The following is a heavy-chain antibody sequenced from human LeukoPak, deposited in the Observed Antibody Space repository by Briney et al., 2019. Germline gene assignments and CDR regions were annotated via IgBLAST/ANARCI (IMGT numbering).Heavy chain of an antibody. CDR2: FYTSGST. CDR3: ARGRDGYNFLNRGEYYYFDY. D-gene: IGHD5-24*01. CDR1: GGSISSGTYY. V-gene: IGHV4-61*02. J-gene: IGHJ4*02. Sequence: SQTLSLTCTVSGGSISSGTYYWSWIRQPAGKGLEWIGRFYTSGSTNYNPSLKSRVTISVDTSKNQFSLKLSSVTAADTAVYYCARGRDGYNFLNRGEYYYFDYWGQGTLVTVSS.